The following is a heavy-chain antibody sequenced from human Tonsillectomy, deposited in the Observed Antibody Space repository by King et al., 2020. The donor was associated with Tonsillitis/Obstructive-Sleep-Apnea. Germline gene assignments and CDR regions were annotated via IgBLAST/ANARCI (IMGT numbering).Heavy chain of an antibody. CDR3: ARESGWDNWFDP. Sequence: VQLQGSGPGLVKPSETLSLTCTVSGGSISSYYWSWIRQPPGKGLEWIGYIYYSGSTNYNPSLKSRVTISVDTSKNQFSLKLSSVTAADTAVYYCARESGWDNWFDPWGQGTLVTVSS. V-gene: IGHV4-59*01. D-gene: IGHD6-19*01. J-gene: IGHJ5*02. CDR1: GGSISSYY. CDR2: IYYSGST.